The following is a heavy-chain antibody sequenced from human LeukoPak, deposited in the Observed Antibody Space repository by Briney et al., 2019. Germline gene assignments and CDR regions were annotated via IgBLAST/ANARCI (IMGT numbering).Heavy chain of an antibody. CDR1: GFTVSSSY. V-gene: IGHV3-53*01. Sequence: PGGSLRLSCAASGFTVSSSYMSWVRQAPGKGLEWVSVIYSGGSTYYADTVKGRFTISRDNSKNTLYLQMNSLRAEDTAVYYCARASEGDYGDGYNLLDYWGQGTLVTVSS. CDR3: ARASEGDYGDGYNLLDY. D-gene: IGHD5-24*01. CDR2: IYSGGST. J-gene: IGHJ4*02.